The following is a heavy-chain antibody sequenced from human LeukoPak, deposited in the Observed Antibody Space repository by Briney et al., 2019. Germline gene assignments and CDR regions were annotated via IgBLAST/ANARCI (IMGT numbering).Heavy chain of an antibody. D-gene: IGHD1-14*01. V-gene: IGHV3-7*03. CDR3: ARDVLAAGATGTFDI. J-gene: IGHJ3*02. CDR1: TFTFSNYW. CDR2: IKQDGSEK. Sequence: GGSLRLSCAASTFTFSNYWMSWARQAPGKGLEWVANIKQDGSEKYYVDSVKGRFTISRDNAKTSLYLQMNSLRAEDTAVYYCARDVLAAGATGTFDIWGQGTMVTVSS.